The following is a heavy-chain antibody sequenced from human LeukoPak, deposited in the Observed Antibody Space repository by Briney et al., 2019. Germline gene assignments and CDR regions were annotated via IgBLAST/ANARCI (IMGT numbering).Heavy chain of an antibody. CDR3: ASSPYYDSSGYYHY. Sequence: GXGLXXXXRIISIFGTANYAQKFQGRVTITTDESTSTAYMELSSLRSEDTAVYYCASSPYYDSSGYYHYWGQGTLVTVSS. V-gene: IGHV1-69*05. J-gene: IGHJ4*02. D-gene: IGHD3-22*01. CDR2: IISIFGTA.